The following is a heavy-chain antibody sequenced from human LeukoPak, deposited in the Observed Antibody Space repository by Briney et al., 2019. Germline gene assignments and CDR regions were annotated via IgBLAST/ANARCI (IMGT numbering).Heavy chain of an antibody. V-gene: IGHV4-34*01. CDR2: INHSGST. CDR3: ARGRECNGGSCYYYYYGMDV. CDR1: GGSFSGYY. D-gene: IGHD2-15*01. J-gene: IGHJ6*02. Sequence: SETLSLTCAVYGGSFSGYYWSWIRQPPGKGLEWIGEINHSGSTNYNPSLKSRVTISVDTSKNQFSLKLSSVTAADTAVYYCARGRECNGGSCYYYYYGMDVWGQGTTVTDSS.